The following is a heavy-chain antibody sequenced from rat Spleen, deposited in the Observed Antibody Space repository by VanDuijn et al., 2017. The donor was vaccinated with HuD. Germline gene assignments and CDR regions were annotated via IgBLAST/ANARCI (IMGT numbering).Heavy chain of an antibody. J-gene: IGHJ2*01. Sequence: EVQLVESGGGLVQPGRSMKLSCVASGFTFNTYGMAWVRQAPKKGLEWVAYISYDGGSTYYRDPVKGRFTISRDNAKSTLYLQMDSLRSEDTASYYCTTALYVMDAWGQGVMVTVSS. D-gene: IGHD3-1*01. V-gene: IGHV5-20*01. CDR2: ISYDGGST. CDR3: TTALYVMDA. CDR1: GFTFNTYG.